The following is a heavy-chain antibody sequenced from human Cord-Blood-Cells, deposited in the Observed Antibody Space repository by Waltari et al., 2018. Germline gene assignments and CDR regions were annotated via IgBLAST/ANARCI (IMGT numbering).Heavy chain of an antibody. J-gene: IGHJ5*02. CDR2: SYHSGST. CDR1: GGSISSYY. D-gene: IGHD2-2*01. V-gene: IGHV4-59*01. CDR3: ARIVVVPAANWFDP. Sequence: QVQLQESGPGLVKPSETLSLTCTVSGGSISSYYWSWIRQHPGKGLEWIGYSYHSGSTNYNPSLKSRVTISVDTSKNQFSLKLSSVTAADTALYYCARIVVVPAANWFDPWGQGTLVTVSS.